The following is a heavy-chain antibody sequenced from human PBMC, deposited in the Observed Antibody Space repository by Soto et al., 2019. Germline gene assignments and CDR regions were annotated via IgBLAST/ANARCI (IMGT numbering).Heavy chain of an antibody. CDR1: GGTFNNYA. J-gene: IGHJ6*02. V-gene: IGHV1-69*01. Sequence: QVQLAQSGAEVKKRGSSVKVSCRVSGGTFNNYAISWVRQAPGEGLEWMGGIIPAFGTPKYAQRFQDRVTISADLYAATAYMELTSLRSDDTAVYYCARDTREITRVRGVIPYYIYHMDVWGPGTTVAVSS. D-gene: IGHD3-10*01. CDR3: ARDTREITRVRGVIPYYIYHMDV. CDR2: IIPAFGTP.